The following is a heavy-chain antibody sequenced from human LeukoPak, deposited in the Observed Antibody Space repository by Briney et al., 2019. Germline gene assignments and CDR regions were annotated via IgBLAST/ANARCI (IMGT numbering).Heavy chain of an antibody. CDR3: TTGSGSSSDFDC. CDR1: GFTVSSNF. D-gene: IGHD6-13*01. J-gene: IGHJ4*02. CDR2: IKSKTDGGTT. Sequence: GRSLRLSCAASGFTVSSNFMSWVRQAPGKGLEWVGRIKSKTDGGTTDYAAPVKGRFTFSTDDSKNTLYLQMSSLKTEDTAVYYCTTGSGSSSDFDCWGQGTLVTVSS. V-gene: IGHV3-15*01.